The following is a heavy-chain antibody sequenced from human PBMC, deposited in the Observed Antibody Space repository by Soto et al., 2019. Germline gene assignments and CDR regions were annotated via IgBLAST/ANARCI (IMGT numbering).Heavy chain of an antibody. D-gene: IGHD3-22*01. J-gene: IGHJ3*02. V-gene: IGHV3-49*04. CDR1: GFTFGDYA. Sequence: GGSLRLSCTASGFTFGDYAMSWVRQAPGKGLEWVGFIRSKAYGGTTEYAASVKGRFTISRDDSKSIAYLQMNSLKTEDTAVYYCTRVRKYYDSSGYSDAFDIWGQGTMVTVSS. CDR2: IRSKAYGGTT. CDR3: TRVRKYYDSSGYSDAFDI.